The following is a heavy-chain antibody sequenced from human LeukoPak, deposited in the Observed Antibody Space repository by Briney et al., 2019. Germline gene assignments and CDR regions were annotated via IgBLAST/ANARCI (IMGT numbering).Heavy chain of an antibody. J-gene: IGHJ4*02. CDR1: GFTFSSYA. V-gene: IGHV3-23*01. CDR3: AKDLDTRSWYSGGFEY. CDR2: ISGSGGTT. Sequence: PGGSLRLSCAAPGFTFSSYAMSWVCQAPGKGLEWVSAISGSGGTTYYADSVKGRFTISRDNSKNTLYLQMNSLRAEGTAVYYCAKDLDTRSWYSGGFEYWGQGTLVTVSS. D-gene: IGHD6-13*01.